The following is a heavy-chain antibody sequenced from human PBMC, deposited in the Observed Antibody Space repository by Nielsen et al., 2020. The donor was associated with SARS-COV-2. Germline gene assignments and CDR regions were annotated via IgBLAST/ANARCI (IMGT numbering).Heavy chain of an antibody. V-gene: IGHV1-46*01. CDR1: GGTFSSYA. CDR3: ARDGTRAFDY. Sequence: ASVKVSCKASGGTFSSYAISWVRQAPGQGLEWMGIIKPSGGSTSYGEKFQGRVTMTRDAATSTVYMEMSSLRSDDTAVYYCARDGTRAFDYWGQGTLVTVSS. CDR2: IKPSGGST. J-gene: IGHJ4*02.